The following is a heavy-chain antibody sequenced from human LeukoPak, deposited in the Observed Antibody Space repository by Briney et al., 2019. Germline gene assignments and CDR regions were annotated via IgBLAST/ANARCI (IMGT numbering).Heavy chain of an antibody. CDR3: ARRGGSSSRRSPIDY. J-gene: IGHJ4*02. D-gene: IGHD6-6*01. CDR2: IKQDGSQR. V-gene: IGHV3-7*01. CDR1: GFTFSDYW. Sequence: GGSLRLSCAASGFTFSDYWMTWVRQAPGKGPEWVANIKQDGSQRYYVDSVRGRFTISRDNAKNSLFLQMNGLRAEDTAVYYCARRGGSSSRRSPIDYWGQGTLVTVSS.